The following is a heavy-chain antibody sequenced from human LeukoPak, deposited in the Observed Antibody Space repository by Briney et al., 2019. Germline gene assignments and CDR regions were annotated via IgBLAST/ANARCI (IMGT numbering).Heavy chain of an antibody. CDR3: ARDLVLYGSGSSDY. Sequence: GGSLRLSCAASGFKFTNYAMHWVRQAPGKGLEWVSVIYSGGSTYYADSVKGRFTISRDNSKNTLYLQMNSLRAEDTAVYYCARDLVLYGSGSSDYWGQGTLVTVSS. D-gene: IGHD3-10*01. CDR1: GFKFTNYA. J-gene: IGHJ4*02. V-gene: IGHV3-66*01. CDR2: IYSGGST.